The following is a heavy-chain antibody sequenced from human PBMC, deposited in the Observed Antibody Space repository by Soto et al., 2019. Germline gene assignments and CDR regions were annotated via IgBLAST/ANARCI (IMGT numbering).Heavy chain of an antibody. J-gene: IGHJ5*02. CDR3: ARSFCRDSIRCNWFDP. V-gene: IGHV4-59*01. D-gene: IGHD2-2*02. CDR2: MNNIGRT. CDR1: GDSSSTFY. Sequence: QVQLQESGPGLVKLSETLSLTCSVSGDSSSTFYWSWIRQSPGKGLEWIGYMNNIGRTNYKPSLKSRVTISLDTSKSQYSLNVRSVIAAATAVYYCARSFCRDSIRCNWFDPWGQGTLVTVSS.